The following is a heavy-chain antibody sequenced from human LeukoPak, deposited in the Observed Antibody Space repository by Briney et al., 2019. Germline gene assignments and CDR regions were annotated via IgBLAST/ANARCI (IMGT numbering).Heavy chain of an antibody. J-gene: IGHJ6*03. CDR1: GGSISSGGYY. D-gene: IGHD2/OR15-2a*01. CDR2: IYYSGST. V-gene: IGHV4-31*03. CDR3: AGGARELGFDYYYYMDV. Sequence: SQTLSLTCTVSGGSISSGGYYWSWIRQPPGKTREWMGYIYYSGSTYYHPSLKTRVTISVDTSKNQFSLKLSSVTAADTAVYDCAGGARELGFDYYYYMDVWGKGTTVTVSS.